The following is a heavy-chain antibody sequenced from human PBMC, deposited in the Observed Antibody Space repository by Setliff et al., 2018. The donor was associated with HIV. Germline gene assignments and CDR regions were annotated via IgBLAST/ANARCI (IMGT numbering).Heavy chain of an antibody. Sequence: SETLSLTCTVSGGSISGSSYFLAWVRQPPGKGLEWIGEIYHSESTNYNPSLKSRVTISVDKSKNQFSLKLSSVTAADTAVYYCASRATIFGVDYYLDVWGKGTTVTVSS. V-gene: IGHV4-39*07. CDR2: IYHSEST. D-gene: IGHD3-3*01. CDR3: ASRATIFGVDYYLDV. J-gene: IGHJ6*03. CDR1: GGSISGSSYF.